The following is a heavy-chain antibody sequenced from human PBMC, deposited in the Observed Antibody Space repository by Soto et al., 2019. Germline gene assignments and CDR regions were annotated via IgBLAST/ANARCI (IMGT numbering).Heavy chain of an antibody. CDR3: ARGDCSGGCFDY. J-gene: IGHJ4*02. CDR1: GGSISSYY. Sequence: PSETLSLTCTVSGGSISSYYWSWIRQPPGKGLEWIGYIYYSGSTNYNPSLKSRVTISVDTSKNQFSLKLSSVTAADTAVYYCARGDCSGGCFDYWGQGTLVTVSS. V-gene: IGHV4-59*01. CDR2: IYYSGST. D-gene: IGHD2-15*01.